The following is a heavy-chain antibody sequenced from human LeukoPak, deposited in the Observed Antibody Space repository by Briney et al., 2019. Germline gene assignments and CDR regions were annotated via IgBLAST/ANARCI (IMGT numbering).Heavy chain of an antibody. CDR1: GFTFSNAW. J-gene: IGHJ4*02. CDR2: IKSKTDGGTT. CDR3: TTDPLLTYYYDSSGPYYFDY. V-gene: IGHV3-15*01. Sequence: PGGSLRLSCAASGFTFSNAWMSWVRQAPGKGLEWVGRIKSKTDGGTTDYAAPVKGRFTISRDDSKNTLYLQMNSLKTEDTAVYYCTTDPLLTYYYDSSGPYYFDYWGQGTLVTVSS. D-gene: IGHD3-22*01.